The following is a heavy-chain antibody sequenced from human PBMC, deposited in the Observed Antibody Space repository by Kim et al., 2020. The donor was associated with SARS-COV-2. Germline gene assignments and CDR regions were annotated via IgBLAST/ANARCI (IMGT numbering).Heavy chain of an antibody. CDR1: GYTFTGYY. D-gene: IGHD3-22*01. Sequence: ASVKVSCKASGYTFTGYYMHWVRQAPGQGLEWMGRINPNSGGTNYAQKFQGRVTMTRDTSISTAYMELSRLRSDDTAVYYCARGGGGDYYDSRAILTPDYWGQGTLVTVSS. J-gene: IGHJ4*02. V-gene: IGHV1-2*06. CDR3: ARGGGGDYYDSRAILTPDY. CDR2: INPNSGGT.